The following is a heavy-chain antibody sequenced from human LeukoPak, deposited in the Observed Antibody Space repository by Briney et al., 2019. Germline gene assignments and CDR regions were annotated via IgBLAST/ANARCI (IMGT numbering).Heavy chain of an antibody. J-gene: IGHJ3*02. V-gene: IGHV1-46*01. CDR3: ARALSRPHDGFDI. CDR2: ISPTSGSI. CDR1: GYTFTSHY. Sequence: GASVMVSCKASGYTFTSHYIHWVRQAPGQGLEWMVIISPTSGSISYAQKLQGRVTMTRDTSTSTVYMELSSLRSEDTAVYYCARALSRPHDGFDIWGQGTMVTVSS.